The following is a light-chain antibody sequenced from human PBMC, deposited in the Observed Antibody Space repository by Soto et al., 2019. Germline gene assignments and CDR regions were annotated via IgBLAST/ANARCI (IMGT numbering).Light chain of an antibody. CDR1: SSDIGGFNY. CDR3: TSYSSSTTHVV. Sequence: QSALTQPASVSGSPGRSVTISCTGSSSDIGGFNYVSWYQHLPGRAPKLIIYDVTNRPSGISYRFSASKSGGTASLTISGLQAEDEGYYYCTSYSSSTTHVVFGGGTKPTVL. J-gene: IGLJ2*01. V-gene: IGLV2-14*03. CDR2: DVT.